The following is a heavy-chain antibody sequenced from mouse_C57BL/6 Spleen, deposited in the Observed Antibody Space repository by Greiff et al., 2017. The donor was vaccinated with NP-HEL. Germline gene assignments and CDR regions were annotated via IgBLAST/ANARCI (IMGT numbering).Heavy chain of an antibody. CDR2: IRSKSNNYAT. V-gene: IGHV10-1*01. CDR3: VRYGRDYAMDY. J-gene: IGHJ4*01. Sequence: EPGGGLVQPKGSLKLSCAASGFSFNTYAMNWVRQAPGKGLEWVARIRSKSNNYATYYADSVKDRFTISRDDSESMLYLQMNNLKTEDTAMYYCVRYGRDYAMDYWGQGTSVTVSS. D-gene: IGHD1-1*01. CDR1: GFSFNTYA.